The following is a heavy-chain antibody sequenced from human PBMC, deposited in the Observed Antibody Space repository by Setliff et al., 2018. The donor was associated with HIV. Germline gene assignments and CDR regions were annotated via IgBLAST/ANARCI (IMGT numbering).Heavy chain of an antibody. CDR1: GASFSGYF. CDR2: INHAGST. V-gene: IGHV4-34*01. CDR3: ATLSGPVDH. Sequence: SETLSLTCTLYGASFSGYFWSWIRQHPGKGLEWIGEINHAGSTNFNPSLKGRFTISVDMSKRQFSLQLTSVTAADTAVYYCATLSGPVDHWGQGTLVTVSS. D-gene: IGHD3-3*01. J-gene: IGHJ4*02.